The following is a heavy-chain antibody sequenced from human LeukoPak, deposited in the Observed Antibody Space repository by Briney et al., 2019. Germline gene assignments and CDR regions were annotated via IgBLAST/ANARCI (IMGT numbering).Heavy chain of an antibody. CDR3: ARTGGYPHGAFDI. CDR2: IKQDGSEK. Sequence: PGGSLRLSCAASGFTFSSYWMSWVRQAPGKGLEWVANIKQDGSEKYYVDSVKGRFTISRDNAKNSLYLQMNSLRAEDTAVYYCARTGGYPHGAFDIWGQGTMVTVSS. V-gene: IGHV3-7*01. J-gene: IGHJ3*02. D-gene: IGHD3-16*01. CDR1: GFTFSSYW.